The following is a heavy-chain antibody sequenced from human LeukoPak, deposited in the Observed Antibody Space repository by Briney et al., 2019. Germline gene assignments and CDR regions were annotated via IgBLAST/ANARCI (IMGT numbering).Heavy chain of an antibody. J-gene: IGHJ3*02. CDR2: INHSGST. CDR1: GGSFSGYY. CDR3: AKSNGYGLVDI. Sequence: SETLSLTCAVYGGSFSGYYWSWIRQPPGKGLEWIGEINHSGSTNYNPSLKSRVTISVDTSKNQFSLNLTSVTAADTAVYYCAKSNGYGLVDIWGQGTMVTVSS. D-gene: IGHD3-10*01. V-gene: IGHV4-34*01.